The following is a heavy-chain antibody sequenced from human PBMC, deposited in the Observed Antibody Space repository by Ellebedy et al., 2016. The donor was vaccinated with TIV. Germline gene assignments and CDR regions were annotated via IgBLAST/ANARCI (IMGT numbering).Heavy chain of an antibody. Sequence: GGSLRLXCAASGFTFSDYGMNWVRQAPGKGLEWVSYISSSSSTMYYADSVKGRFTISRDNAKNSLYLHMNSLRDEDTALFYCARAGMIPYGMDVWGQGTTVTVSS. CDR1: GFTFSDYG. J-gene: IGHJ6*02. D-gene: IGHD3-10*01. V-gene: IGHV3-48*02. CDR3: ARAGMIPYGMDV. CDR2: ISSSSSTM.